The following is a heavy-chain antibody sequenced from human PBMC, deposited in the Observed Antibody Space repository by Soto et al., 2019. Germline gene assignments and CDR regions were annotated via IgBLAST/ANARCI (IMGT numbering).Heavy chain of an antibody. CDR3: ARRGYELYYYYYGMDV. D-gene: IGHD5-12*01. V-gene: IGHV4-39*01. CDR2: IYYSGST. J-gene: IGHJ6*02. CDR1: GGSISSSSYY. Sequence: SETLSLTCTVSGGSISSSSYYWGWIRQPPGNGLEWIGSIYYSGSTYYNPSLKSRVTISVDTSKNQFSLKLSSVTAADTAVYYCARRGYELYYYYYGMDVWRQGTTVTVSS.